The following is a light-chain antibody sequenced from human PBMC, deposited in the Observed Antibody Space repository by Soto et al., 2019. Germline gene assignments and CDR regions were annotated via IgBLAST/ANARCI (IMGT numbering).Light chain of an antibody. CDR3: QQYGRSPRT. Sequence: EIVLTQSPATLSLSPGARATLSCGASQALRSSYLAWYQQKPGLAPRLLIYGASSRATGIPDRFSGRASGTDFTLSISRLEPEDFGVYYCQQYGRSPRTFGQGTKVDIK. V-gene: IGKV3D-20*01. CDR1: QALRSSY. CDR2: GAS. J-gene: IGKJ1*01.